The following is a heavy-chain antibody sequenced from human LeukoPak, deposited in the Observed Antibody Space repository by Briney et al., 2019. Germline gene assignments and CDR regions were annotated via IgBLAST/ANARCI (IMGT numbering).Heavy chain of an antibody. J-gene: IGHJ3*02. Sequence: SVKVSCKASGGTFSSYAISWVRQAPGQGLEGMGGFIPIFGTANYAQKFQGRVTITADESTSTAYMELSSLRSEDTAVYYCARARTYYDILTGYVPGRDAFDIWGQGTMVTVSS. CDR2: FIPIFGTA. CDR3: ARARTYYDILTGYVPGRDAFDI. V-gene: IGHV1-69*13. D-gene: IGHD3-9*01. CDR1: GGTFSSYA.